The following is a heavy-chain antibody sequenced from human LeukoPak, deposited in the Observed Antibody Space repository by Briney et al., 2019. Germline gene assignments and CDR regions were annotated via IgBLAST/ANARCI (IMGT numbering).Heavy chain of an antibody. CDR1: GYSFTTYW. CDR2: IYPGDSNT. J-gene: IGHJ3*02. Sequence: GESLKISCKGSGYSFTTYWIGWARQMPGKGLEWMGIIYPGDSNTRYSPSFQGQVTMSADKSISTAYLQWRTLKASDTAMYYCARRGYYSYDAFDIWGQGTMVTVSS. V-gene: IGHV5-51*01. D-gene: IGHD3-22*01. CDR3: ARRGYYSYDAFDI.